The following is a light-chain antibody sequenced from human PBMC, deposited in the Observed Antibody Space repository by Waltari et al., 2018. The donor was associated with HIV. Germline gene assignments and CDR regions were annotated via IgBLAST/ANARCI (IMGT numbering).Light chain of an antibody. V-gene: IGLV2-8*01. CDR2: EGT. CDR1: NSDIGTYDY. J-gene: IGLJ2*01. CDR3: SSFANRDGFYVL. Sequence: QSALTQPPSASGSPGQSVTLSCTGTNSDIGTYDYVSWYQQHPGKAPQLVISEGTKRPSGVSDRFSGSKSGNTAFLTVSGLQAEDEADYYCSSFANRDGFYVLFGGGTRLTVL.